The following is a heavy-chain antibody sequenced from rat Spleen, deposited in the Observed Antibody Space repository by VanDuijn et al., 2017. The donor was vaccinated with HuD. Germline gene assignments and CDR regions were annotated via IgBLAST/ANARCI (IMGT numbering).Heavy chain of an antibody. D-gene: IGHD4-3*01. Sequence: EVQLVESGGGLVQPGRSLKLSCAASGFTFSDYNMAWVRQAPKKGLEWVATISYGGSSTYYRDSVKGRFTISRDNAKSTLYRQMDSLRSEDTATYYCARHNSGYGVMDAWGQGASVTVSS. J-gene: IGHJ4*01. CDR3: ARHNSGYGVMDA. V-gene: IGHV5-7*01. CDR1: GFTFSDYN. CDR2: ISYGGSST.